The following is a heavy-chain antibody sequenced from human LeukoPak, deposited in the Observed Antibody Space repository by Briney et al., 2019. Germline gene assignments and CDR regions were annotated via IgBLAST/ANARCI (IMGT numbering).Heavy chain of an antibody. V-gene: IGHV3-30*04. Sequence: GGSLRLSCAASGFTFSSYAMHWVRQAPGKGLEWVAVISYDGSNKYYADSVKGRFTISRDNSKNTLYLQMNSLRAEDTAVYYCARGLIYSYGPEPFSYYYYYYMDVWGKGTTVTVSS. D-gene: IGHD5-18*01. CDR1: GFTFSSYA. CDR2: ISYDGSNK. CDR3: ARGLIYSYGPEPFSYYYYYYMDV. J-gene: IGHJ6*03.